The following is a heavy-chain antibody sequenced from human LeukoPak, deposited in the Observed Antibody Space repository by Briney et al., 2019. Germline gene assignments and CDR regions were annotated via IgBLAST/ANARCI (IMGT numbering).Heavy chain of an antibody. J-gene: IGHJ3*02. Sequence: GASVKVSCKASGYTFTNYSISWVRQAPGQGLEWMGWISGYNGSTNYAQKLQGRVTMTTDTSTSTAYMELRSLRSDDTAVYYCAREVDDYHSRDYSIDAFDIWGQGTMVTVSS. CDR3: AREVDDYHSRDYSIDAFDI. D-gene: IGHD3-22*01. CDR1: GYTFTNYS. V-gene: IGHV1-18*01. CDR2: ISGYNGST.